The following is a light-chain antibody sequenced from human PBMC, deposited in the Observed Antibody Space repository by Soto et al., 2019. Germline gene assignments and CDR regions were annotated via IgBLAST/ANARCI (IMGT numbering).Light chain of an antibody. V-gene: IGKV3-15*01. CDR1: QSISSK. CDR2: GAS. CDR3: QQYISCLQMT. J-gene: IGKJ5*01. Sequence: EIVMTQSPATLSVSPGERATLSCRASQSISSKVGWYQQRPGQAPRLLMYGASTRATGIPARFSGSGSGTEFTVTNSSLESEDSAVYYCQQYISCLQMTCGQGTRLEIK.